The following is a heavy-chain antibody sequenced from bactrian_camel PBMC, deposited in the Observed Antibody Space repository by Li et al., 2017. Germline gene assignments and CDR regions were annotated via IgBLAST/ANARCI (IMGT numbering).Heavy chain of an antibody. Sequence: HVQLVESGGDSVQAGGSLRLSCVASGDTIGRYCMGWFRQAPGAEREGVAVIDRDGEQKFADSVKGRFSISKDDAKNIIYLQMNSLKLEDTAMYYCAIEGVGGYCSLRALALGYWDQGTQVTVS. V-gene: IGHV3S55*01. J-gene: IGHJ6*01. CDR2: IDRDGEQ. CDR1: GDTIGRYC. D-gene: IGHD3*01. CDR3: AIEGVGGYCSLRALALGY.